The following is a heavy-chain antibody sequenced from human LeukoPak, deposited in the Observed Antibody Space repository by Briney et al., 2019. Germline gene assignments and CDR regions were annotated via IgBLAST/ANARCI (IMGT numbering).Heavy chain of an antibody. CDR3: AISRPDYYDSSGYPPGD. J-gene: IGHJ4*02. CDR2: FDPEDGET. CDR1: GYTLTELS. Sequence: ASVKVSCKVSGYTLTELSMHWVRQAPGKGLEWMGGFDPEDGETIYAQKFQGRVTMTEDTSTDTAYMELSSLRSEDTAVYYCAISRPDYYDSSGYPPGDWGQGTLVTVSS. D-gene: IGHD3-22*01. V-gene: IGHV1-24*01.